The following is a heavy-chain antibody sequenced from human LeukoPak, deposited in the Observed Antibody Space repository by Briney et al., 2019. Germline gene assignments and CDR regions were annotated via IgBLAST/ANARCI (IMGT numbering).Heavy chain of an antibody. J-gene: IGHJ4*02. D-gene: IGHD5-18*01. CDR2: ISYDGSNK. Sequence: PGGSLRLSCAASGFTFSSYAMHWVRQAPGKGLEWVAVISYDGSNKYYADSVKGRFTISRDNSKNTLYLQMNSLRAEDTAVYYCARNRGHSYGYGDYWGQGTLVTVSS. V-gene: IGHV3-30*04. CDR1: GFTFSSYA. CDR3: ARNRGHSYGYGDY.